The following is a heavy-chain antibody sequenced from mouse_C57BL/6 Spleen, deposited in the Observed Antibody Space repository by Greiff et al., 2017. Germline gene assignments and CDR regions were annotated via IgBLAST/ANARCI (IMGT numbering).Heavy chain of an antibody. Sequence: QVQLQQSGAELARPGASVKLSCKASGYTFTSYGISWVKQRTGQGLEWIGVINPRSGNTYYNEKFKGKATLTADKSSSTAYMELRSLKSADSAVYVCARSPGAGTEDWGQGTTLTVSS. CDR1: GYTFTSYG. CDR2: INPRSGNT. CDR3: ARSPGAGTED. V-gene: IGHV1-81*01. D-gene: IGHD3-3*01. J-gene: IGHJ2*01.